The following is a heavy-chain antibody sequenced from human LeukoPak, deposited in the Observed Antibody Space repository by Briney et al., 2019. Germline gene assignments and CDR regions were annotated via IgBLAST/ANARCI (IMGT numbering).Heavy chain of an antibody. CDR1: GGSISSSSYY. Sequence: SETLSLTCTVSGGSISSSSYYWGWIRQPPGKGLEWIGSIYYSGSTYYNPSLKSRVTISVDTSKNQFSLKLSSVTAADTAVYYCARESLWFGELLWGQGTLVTVSS. V-gene: IGHV4-39*07. CDR2: IYYSGST. CDR3: ARESLWFGELL. J-gene: IGHJ4*02. D-gene: IGHD3-10*01.